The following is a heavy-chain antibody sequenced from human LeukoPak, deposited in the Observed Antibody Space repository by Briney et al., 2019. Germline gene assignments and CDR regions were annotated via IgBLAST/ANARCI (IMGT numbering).Heavy chain of an antibody. CDR1: GYTFTSYY. J-gene: IGHJ4*02. CDR3: ARVGITAATADY. D-gene: IGHD6-25*01. CDR2: INPRGGST. Sequence: ASVKVSCKASGYTFTSYYMHWVRQAPGQGLEWMGIINPRGGSTDYAQKFEGRVTMTSDTSTSTVYMGLNDLTSEDTAVYFCARVGITAATADYWGQGTLVTVSS. V-gene: IGHV1-46*01.